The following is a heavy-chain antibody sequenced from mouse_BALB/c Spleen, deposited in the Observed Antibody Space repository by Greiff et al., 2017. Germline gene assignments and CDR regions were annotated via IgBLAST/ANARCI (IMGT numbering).Heavy chain of an antibody. CDR2: ISSGGSYT. J-gene: IGHJ3*01. CDR3: ARRDDYGFAY. D-gene: IGHD2-4*01. V-gene: IGHV5-6*01. Sequence: EVHLVESGGDLVKPGGSLKLSCAASGFTFSSYGMSWVRQTPDKRLEWVATISSGGSYTYYPDSVKGRFTISRDNAKNTLYLQMSSLKSEDTAMYYCARRDDYGFAYWGQGTLVTVSA. CDR1: GFTFSSYG.